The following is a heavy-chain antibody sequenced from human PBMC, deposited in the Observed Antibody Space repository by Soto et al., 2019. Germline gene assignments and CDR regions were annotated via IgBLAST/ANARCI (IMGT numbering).Heavy chain of an antibody. CDR2: LVPVLGTA. CDR3: ARSPGVFDY. D-gene: IGHD3-10*01. Sequence: QVQLVQSGAEVKKPGSSVKVSCKASGGTFSSLAISWVRQAPGQGLEWMGGLVPVLGTAHHAQTFQDRATITADKSTSTSYMELRSLRSEDTAVYYCARSPGVFDYWGQGTLVTVSS. J-gene: IGHJ4*02. CDR1: GGTFSSLA. V-gene: IGHV1-69*06.